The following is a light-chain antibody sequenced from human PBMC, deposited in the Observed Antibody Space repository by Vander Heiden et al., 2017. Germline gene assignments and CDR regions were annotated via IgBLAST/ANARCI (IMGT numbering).Light chain of an antibody. J-gene: IGLJ1*01. CDR1: SSNIGSNT. CDR2: CNN. V-gene: IGLV1-44*01. CDR3: AASDDSLNGEV. Sequence: QSVLTQPPSASGTPGQRVTISCSGSSSNIGSNTVNWSQQLPGTAPILLFFCNNQRPSGVPDRFSGSKSGTSASLETSGLQSEDEADDYCAASDDSLNGEVFGTGTKLTVL.